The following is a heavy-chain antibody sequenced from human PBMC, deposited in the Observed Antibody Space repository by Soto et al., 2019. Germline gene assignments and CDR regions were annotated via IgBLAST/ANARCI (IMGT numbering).Heavy chain of an antibody. V-gene: IGHV4-4*07. CDR1: GASISGFY. J-gene: IGHJ5*02. CDR2: IYATGTT. CDR3: ARAHRSSWYLEDWFDP. D-gene: IGHD6-13*01. Sequence: PSETLSLTCTVSGASISGFYWSWIRKSAGKGLEWIWRIYATGTTDYNPSLKSRVTVSVDTSKNQFSLKLSSVTAADTAVYYCARAHRSSWYLEDWFDPGGQGTLVTVSS.